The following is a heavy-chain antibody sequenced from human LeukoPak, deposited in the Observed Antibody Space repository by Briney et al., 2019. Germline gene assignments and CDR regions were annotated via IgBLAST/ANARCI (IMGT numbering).Heavy chain of an antibody. Sequence: GASVKVSCKASGYTFTSYGISWVRQAPGQGLEWMGGIIPISGTANYAQKFQGRVTITADESTSTAYMELSSLRSEDTAVYYCARDFERPDYWGQGTLVTVSS. V-gene: IGHV1-69*13. J-gene: IGHJ4*02. CDR1: GYTFTSYG. CDR2: IIPISGTA. CDR3: ARDFERPDY.